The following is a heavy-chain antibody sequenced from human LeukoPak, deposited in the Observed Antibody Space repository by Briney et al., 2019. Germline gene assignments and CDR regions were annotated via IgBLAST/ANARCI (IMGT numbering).Heavy chain of an antibody. Sequence: GGSLRLSCAASGFTFSDHYVDWVRPAPGDGLEWVGRTRNKAHSFTTEYAASVKGRFTISRDDSKNSLYLQMNSLKTEDTAVYYCARIAVTGGGYFDYWGQGTLVTVSS. CDR2: TRNKAHSFTT. CDR3: ARIAVTGGGYFDY. J-gene: IGHJ4*02. V-gene: IGHV3-72*01. D-gene: IGHD6-19*01. CDR1: GFTFSDHY.